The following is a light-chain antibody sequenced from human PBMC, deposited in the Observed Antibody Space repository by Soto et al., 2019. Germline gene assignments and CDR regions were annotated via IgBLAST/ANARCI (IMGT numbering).Light chain of an antibody. CDR3: QQYGSSGT. CDR2: GAF. Sequence: DIVMTQSPATLSVSPGERATLSCRASRNINTNLAWYQQKPGQAPRLLVYGAFTRAPGIPARFSGSGSGTEFALTITSLQSEDFAVYYCQQYGSSGTLGQGTKVDTK. J-gene: IGKJ1*01. CDR1: RNINTN. V-gene: IGKV3-15*01.